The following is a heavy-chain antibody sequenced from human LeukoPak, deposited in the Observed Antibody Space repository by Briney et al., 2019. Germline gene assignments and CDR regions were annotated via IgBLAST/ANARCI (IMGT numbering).Heavy chain of an antibody. CDR3: AREEAVPAANRHYYYYYGMDV. CDR1: GFTFSSYW. CDR2: IKQDGGEK. J-gene: IGHJ6*02. D-gene: IGHD2-2*01. Sequence: GGSLRLSCAASGFTFSSYWMSWVRQAPGKGLEWVANIKQDGGEKYYVDSVKGRFTISRDNAKNSLYLQMNSLRAEDTAVYYCAREEAVPAANRHYYYYYGMDVWGQGTTVTVSS. V-gene: IGHV3-7*01.